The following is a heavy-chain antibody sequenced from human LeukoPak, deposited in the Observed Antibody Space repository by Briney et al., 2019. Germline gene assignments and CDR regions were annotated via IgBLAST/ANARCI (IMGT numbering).Heavy chain of an antibody. CDR3: ARRQQWQLLGAFDI. J-gene: IGHJ3*02. Sequence: SETLSLTCTVSGGSISSYYWSWIRQPAGKGLEWIGRIYTSGSTNYNPSLKSRVTMSVDMSTNQFSLKLSSVTAADTAVYYCARRQQWQLLGAFDIWGQGTMVTVSS. CDR2: IYTSGST. D-gene: IGHD6-19*01. CDR1: GGSISSYY. V-gene: IGHV4-4*07.